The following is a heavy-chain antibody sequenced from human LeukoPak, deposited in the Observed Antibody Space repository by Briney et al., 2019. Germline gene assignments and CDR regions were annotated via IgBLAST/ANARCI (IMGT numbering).Heavy chain of an antibody. CDR1: GLTFRTYA. CDR3: AKGLSWYYFDY. D-gene: IGHD2-8*02. V-gene: IGHV3-23*01. Sequence: PGGSLRLSCAASGLTFRTYAMSWVRQAPGKGLEWVSSISDSGGYTFYADSVKGRFTISRDNSKNTLFLQMNSLRVEDTAIYYCAKGLSWYYFDYWGQGTLVTVSS. CDR2: ISDSGGYT. J-gene: IGHJ4*02.